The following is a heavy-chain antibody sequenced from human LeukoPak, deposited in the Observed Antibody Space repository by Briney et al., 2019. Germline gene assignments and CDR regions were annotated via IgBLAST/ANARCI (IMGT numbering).Heavy chain of an antibody. Sequence: GGSLRLSCAASGFTFDDYAMHWVRQAPGKGLEGVSCISWNSGSIGYADSVKGRFTISRENAKNSLYLQMNSLRAEDTALYYCAKDNRGFGELLEYYFDYWGQGTLVTVSS. V-gene: IGHV3-9*01. D-gene: IGHD3-10*01. CDR2: ISWNSGSI. CDR3: AKDNRGFGELLEYYFDY. CDR1: GFTFDDYA. J-gene: IGHJ4*02.